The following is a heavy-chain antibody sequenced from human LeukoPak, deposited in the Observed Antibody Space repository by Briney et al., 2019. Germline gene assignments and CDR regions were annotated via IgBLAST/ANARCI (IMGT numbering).Heavy chain of an antibody. CDR3: ASPLMITFGGVIVPDSYYYMDV. J-gene: IGHJ6*03. V-gene: IGHV1-69*05. Sequence: SVKVSCKASGGTFSSYAISWVRQAPGQGLEWMGGIIPIFGTANYAQRFQSRVTITTGESTSTAYMELSSLRSEDTAVYYCASPLMITFGGVIVPDSYYYMDVWGKGTTVTVSS. CDR1: GGTFSSYA. D-gene: IGHD3-16*02. CDR2: IIPIFGTA.